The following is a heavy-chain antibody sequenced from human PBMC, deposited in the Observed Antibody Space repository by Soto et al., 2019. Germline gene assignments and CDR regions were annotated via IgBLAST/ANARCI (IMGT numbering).Heavy chain of an antibody. J-gene: IGHJ4*02. Sequence: QVQLQESGPGLMKTSQSLSLTCTVSGGSISSGGYYWSWIRQHPGKGLEWIGYIYYSGSTYYNPSLKSRVTISVDTSKNQFSLKLSSVTAADTAVYYCARAHRSYRLCGLDYWGQGTLVTVSS. CDR2: IYYSGST. CDR3: ARAHRSYRLCGLDY. V-gene: IGHV4-31*03. CDR1: GGSISSGGYY. D-gene: IGHD3-16*02.